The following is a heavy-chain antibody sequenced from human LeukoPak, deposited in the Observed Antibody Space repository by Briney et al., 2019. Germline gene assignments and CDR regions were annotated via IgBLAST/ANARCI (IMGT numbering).Heavy chain of an antibody. CDR2: VYTGGST. Sequence: GGSLRLSCAASGFTLSSNYMTWVRQAPGKGLEWVSVVYTGGSTYSADSVKGRFTISRDNSKNTLYLQMNSLRAEDTAVYYCARGLAAAGLYFDYWGQGTLVTVSS. V-gene: IGHV3-53*01. J-gene: IGHJ4*02. D-gene: IGHD6-13*01. CDR1: GFTLSSNY. CDR3: ARGLAAAGLYFDY.